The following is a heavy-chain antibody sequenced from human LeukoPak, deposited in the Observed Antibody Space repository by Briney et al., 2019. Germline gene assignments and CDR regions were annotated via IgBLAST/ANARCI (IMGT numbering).Heavy chain of an antibody. CDR1: GGSFSGYY. CDR3: ARDVVTMVRGVIVYYGMDV. D-gene: IGHD3-10*01. J-gene: IGHJ6*02. Sequence: PSETLSLTCAVYGGSFSGYYWSWIRQPPGKGLEWIGEINHSGSTNYNPSLKSRVTISVDTSKNQFSLKLSSVTAADTAVYYCARDVVTMVRGVIVYYGMDVWGQGTTVTVSS. CDR2: INHSGST. V-gene: IGHV4-34*01.